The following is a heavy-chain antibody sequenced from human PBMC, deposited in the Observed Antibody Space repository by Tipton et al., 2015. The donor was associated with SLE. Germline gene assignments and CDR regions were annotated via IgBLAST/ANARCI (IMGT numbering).Heavy chain of an antibody. D-gene: IGHD6-13*01. CDR3: ARLRSSSWDPFDY. J-gene: IGHJ4*02. Sequence: SLRLSCAASGFTFSSYEMNWVRQAPGKGLEWVSYISSSGSTKYYADSVKGRFTISRDNAKNSLYLQMNSLGAEDTAVYYCARLRSSSWDPFDYWGQGTLVTVS. V-gene: IGHV3-48*03. CDR1: GFTFSSYE. CDR2: ISSSGSTK.